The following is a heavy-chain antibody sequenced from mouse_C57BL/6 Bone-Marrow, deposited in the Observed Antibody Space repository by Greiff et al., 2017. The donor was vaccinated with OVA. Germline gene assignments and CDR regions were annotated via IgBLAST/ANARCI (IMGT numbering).Heavy chain of an antibody. V-gene: IGHV3-6*01. J-gene: IGHJ1*03. CDR2: ISYDGSN. Sequence: ESGPGLVKPSQSLSLTCSVTGYSITSGYYWNWIRQFPGNKLEWMGYISYDGSNNYNPSLKNRISITRDTSKNQFFLKLNSVTTEDTATYYCARDYYGDFDVWGTGTTVTVSS. D-gene: IGHD1-1*01. CDR1: GYSITSGYY. CDR3: ARDYYGDFDV.